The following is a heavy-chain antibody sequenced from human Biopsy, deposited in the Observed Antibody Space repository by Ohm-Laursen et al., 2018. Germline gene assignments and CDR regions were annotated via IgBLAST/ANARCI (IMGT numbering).Heavy chain of an antibody. CDR1: GYTFTDYY. J-gene: IGHJ5*01. Sequence: ATVKISCKASGYTFTDYYIHWVRQAPGQGLEWMGWIDPKSGGTNYAQKFQGRVTMTRDTSISTTYMELRRLTSDDTAVFYCARELGDFWGGRQFDFWGQGTLVTVSS. V-gene: IGHV1-2*02. D-gene: IGHD3-3*01. CDR3: ARELGDFWGGRQFDF. CDR2: IDPKSGGT.